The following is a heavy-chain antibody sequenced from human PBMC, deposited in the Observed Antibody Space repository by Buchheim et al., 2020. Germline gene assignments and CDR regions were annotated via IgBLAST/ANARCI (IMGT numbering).Heavy chain of an antibody. Sequence: VQLLESGGGVVQPGTSLRLSCVGSRFTFKSVGMHWVRQAPGKGLEWVASLSYDGSFKYYGDSVKGRFTISRDNSKNTLFLQMNSLRDEDTAVYYCAKDWGSSGKHRGMDVWGQGTT. CDR2: LSYDGSFK. D-gene: IGHD6-19*01. CDR1: RFTFKSVG. V-gene: IGHV3-30*18. J-gene: IGHJ6*02. CDR3: AKDWGSSGKHRGMDV.